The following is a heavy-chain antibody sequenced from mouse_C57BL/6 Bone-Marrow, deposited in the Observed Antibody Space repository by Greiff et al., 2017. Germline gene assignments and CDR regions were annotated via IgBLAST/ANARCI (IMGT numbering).Heavy chain of an antibody. CDR2: IRSKSSNYAT. V-gene: IGHV10-3*01. J-gene: IGHJ4*01. D-gene: IGHD1-1*01. CDR3: VREGITTVVATDYAMDY. CDR1: GFTFNTYA. Sequence: EVMLVESGGGLVQPKGSLKLSCAASGFTFNTYAMHWVRQAPGKGLEWVARIRSKSSNYATYYADSVKDRFTISRDDSQSMLYLQMNNLKTEDTAMYYCVREGITTVVATDYAMDYWGQGTSVTVSS.